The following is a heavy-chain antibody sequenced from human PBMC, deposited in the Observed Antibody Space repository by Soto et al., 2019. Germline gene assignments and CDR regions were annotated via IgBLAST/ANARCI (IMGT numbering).Heavy chain of an antibody. J-gene: IGHJ4*02. CDR2: IYYSGST. V-gene: IGHV4-59*01. D-gene: IGHD3-16*02. Sequence: QVQLQESGPGLVKPSETLSLTCTVSGGSISSYYWSWIRQPAGKGLEWIGYIYYSGSTNYNPSLKSRVTISVDTSKNQFSLKLSSVTAADTAVYYCARRGLGIWGSYRSYYFDYWGQGTLVTVSS. CDR1: GGSISSYY. CDR3: ARRGLGIWGSYRSYYFDY.